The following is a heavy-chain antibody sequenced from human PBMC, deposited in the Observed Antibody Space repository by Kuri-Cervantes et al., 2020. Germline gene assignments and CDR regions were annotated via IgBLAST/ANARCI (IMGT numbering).Heavy chain of an antibody. Sequence: SETLSLTCTVSGGSISSYYWSWIRQPAGKGLEWIGRIYTSGSTNYNPSLKSRVTMSVDTSKNQFSLKLSSVTAADTAVYYCARDRRLVTPIDAFDIWGQGTMVTVS. V-gene: IGHV4-4*07. D-gene: IGHD3-9*01. CDR1: GGSISSYY. CDR2: IYTSGST. CDR3: ARDRRLVTPIDAFDI. J-gene: IGHJ3*02.